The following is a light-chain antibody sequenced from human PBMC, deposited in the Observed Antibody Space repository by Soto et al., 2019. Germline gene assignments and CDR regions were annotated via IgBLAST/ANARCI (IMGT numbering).Light chain of an antibody. J-gene: IGKJ1*01. CDR1: PSVSSD. V-gene: IGKV3-15*01. CDR2: AAF. Sequence: EIVMTQSPATLSVSPGARATLSCRASPSVSSDLAWYQQTPGQTPSLLIYAAFTRATGIPARFSGSGSGTECTLTNSSLQPDDWAVYYGQQYRYWPRTFGQGTKVLI. CDR3: QQYRYWPRT.